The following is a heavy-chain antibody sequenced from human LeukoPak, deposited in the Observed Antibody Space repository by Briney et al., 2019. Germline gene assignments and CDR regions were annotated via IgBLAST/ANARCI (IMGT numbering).Heavy chain of an antibody. Sequence: GGSLGLSCAASRFPFSWYAMHWVRQAPGKGLEWVAFVSIDGGSKYYADSVKGRFTISRDNSKNTLYLQMNSLRAEDTAVYYCAKARYSGSYGWYYYYGMDVWGQGTTVTVSS. J-gene: IGHJ6*02. CDR3: AKARYSGSYGWYYYYGMDV. CDR1: RFPFSWYA. CDR2: VSIDGGSK. D-gene: IGHD1-26*01. V-gene: IGHV3-30-3*01.